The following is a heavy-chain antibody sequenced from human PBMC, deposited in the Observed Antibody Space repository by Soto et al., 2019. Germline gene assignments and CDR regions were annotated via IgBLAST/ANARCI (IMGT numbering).Heavy chain of an antibody. CDR2: VYSDDDK. CDR3: AHGSRHGQKSFDA. V-gene: IGHV2-5*02. D-gene: IGHD3-10*01. J-gene: IGHJ4*02. CDR1: GFSLSTSGLA. Sequence: SDPTLVNPTHTLTQTCTFSGFSLSTSGLAVGWIREPPGKALEWLAYVYSDDDKRYSPSLRNRLTITKDTSKNQVVLTVTNMDPVDTATYSCAHGSRHGQKSFDAWGQGILVTVSS.